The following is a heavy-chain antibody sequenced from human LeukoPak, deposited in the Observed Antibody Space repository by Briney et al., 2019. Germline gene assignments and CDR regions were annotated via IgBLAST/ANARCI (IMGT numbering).Heavy chain of an antibody. D-gene: IGHD2-2*01. CDR2: IYHSGST. Sequence: PSQTLSLTCAVSGGSVSSGGYSWSWIRQPPGKGLEWIGYIYHSGSTYYNPSLKSRVTISVDRSKNQFSLRLSSVTAADTAVYYCARGRVVPAALINYWGQGTLVTVSS. CDR3: ARGRVVPAALINY. V-gene: IGHV4-30-2*01. CDR1: GGSVSSGGYS. J-gene: IGHJ4*02.